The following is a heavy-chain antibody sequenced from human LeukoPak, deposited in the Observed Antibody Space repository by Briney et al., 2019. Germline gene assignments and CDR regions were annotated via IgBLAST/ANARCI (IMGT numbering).Heavy chain of an antibody. V-gene: IGHV3-15*01. J-gene: IGHJ4*02. D-gene: IGHD2-2*02. CDR1: GFSFSNVW. CDR3: TTFTCGRTTCYSEY. CDR2: IKSKSDGGKT. Sequence: GGSLRLSCSASGFSFSNVWMSWVRQAPGKGLEWVGRIKSKSDGGKTDYAAPVKGRFTISRDDSKNTLSLQINSLKTEDTAVYYCTTFTCGRTTCYSEYWGQGTLVTVSS.